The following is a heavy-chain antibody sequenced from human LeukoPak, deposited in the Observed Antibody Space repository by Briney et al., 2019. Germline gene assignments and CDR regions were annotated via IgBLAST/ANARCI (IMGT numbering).Heavy chain of an antibody. CDR3: ARAVRSVGYFDY. CDR2: FGSGSA. V-gene: IGHV4-30-2*01. CDR1: GDSISSGAYY. Sequence: PSETLSLTCTVSGDSISSGAYYWSWIRQPPGKGLEWIGYFGSGSASYNPSLKSRVTISVDTSKNQFSLKLSSVTAADTAVYYCARAVRSVGYFDYWGQGTLVTVSS. J-gene: IGHJ4*02. D-gene: IGHD1-26*01.